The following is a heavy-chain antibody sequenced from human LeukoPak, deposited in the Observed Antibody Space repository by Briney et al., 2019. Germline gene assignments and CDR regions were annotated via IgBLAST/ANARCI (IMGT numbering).Heavy chain of an antibody. CDR3: ARSADSYYDSSGYGFDY. Sequence: GGSLRLSCAASGFTFSSHWMTWVRQAPGKGLEWVANIKQDGSDKYYMDSVKGRFTISRDNAKNSLFLQMNSLRGEDTAVYYCARSADSYYDSSGYGFDYWGQGTLVTVSS. J-gene: IGHJ4*02. D-gene: IGHD3-22*01. CDR1: GFTFSSHW. CDR2: IKQDGSDK. V-gene: IGHV3-7*01.